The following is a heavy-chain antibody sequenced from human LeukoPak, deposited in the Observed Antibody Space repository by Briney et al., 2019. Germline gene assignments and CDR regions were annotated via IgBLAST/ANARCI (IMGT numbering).Heavy chain of an antibody. D-gene: IGHD1-26*01. J-gene: IGHJ3*02. CDR1: GGSISSYY. Sequence: SETLSLTCTVSGGSISSYYWSWIRQPPGKGLEWMGYIYYGGSNNYNPYLKSRVTISVEKSKNQSPLKLSTITAADTVVYYFAIRLRQVGATRGAFNIWGQGTKVTVSS. CDR3: AIRLRQVGATRGAFNI. V-gene: IGHV4-59*01. CDR2: IYYGGSN.